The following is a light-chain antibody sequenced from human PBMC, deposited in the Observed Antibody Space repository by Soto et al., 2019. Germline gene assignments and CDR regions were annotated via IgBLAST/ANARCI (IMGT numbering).Light chain of an antibody. Sequence: EIVLTQSPGTLSLSPGERATLSCRASQNFSNSFLSWFQQIPGQAPRLLIYGASMRATGIPDRFSGSGSGKDFPLTISRLEPEDFAVYYCQQCGSSSTFGQGTRLEIK. CDR2: GAS. CDR3: QQCGSSST. J-gene: IGKJ5*01. V-gene: IGKV3-20*01. CDR1: QNFSNSF.